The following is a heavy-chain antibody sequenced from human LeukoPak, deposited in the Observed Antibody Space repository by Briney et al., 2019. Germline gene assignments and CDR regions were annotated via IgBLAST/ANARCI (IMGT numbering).Heavy chain of an antibody. CDR2: IRSKAYGGTT. D-gene: IGHD1-26*01. CDR3: TRVVLYSGSYYYFDY. J-gene: IGHJ4*02. Sequence: GGSLRLSCAVSGFTFSSYWMSWVRQAPGKGLEWVGFIRSKAYGGTTEYAASVKGRFTISRDDSKSIAYLQMNSLKTEDTAVYYCTRVVLYSGSYYYFDYWGQGTLVTVSS. V-gene: IGHV3-49*04. CDR1: GFTFSSYW.